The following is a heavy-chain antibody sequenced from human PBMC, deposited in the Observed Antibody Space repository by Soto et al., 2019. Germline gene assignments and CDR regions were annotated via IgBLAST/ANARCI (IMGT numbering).Heavy chain of an antibody. CDR2: ISYDGMNK. Sequence: VQLVESGGGVVQPGRSLRLSCAASGFSFSDHALHWVRQAPGKGLEWVAVISYDGMNKRYADSVKGRFTISRDNSKNILYLQVNSRRAEATALFYWGRVTIGPGGGYIDYWGQGTLVTVSS. CDR1: GFSFSDHA. J-gene: IGHJ4*02. V-gene: IGHV3-30*04. CDR3: GRVTIGPGGGYIDY. D-gene: IGHD3-10*01.